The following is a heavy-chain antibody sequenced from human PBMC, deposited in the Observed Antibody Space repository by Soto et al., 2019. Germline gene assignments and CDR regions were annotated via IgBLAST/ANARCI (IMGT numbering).Heavy chain of an antibody. Sequence: SVKVSCKASGGTFSSYTISWVRQAPGQGLEWMGRIIPSVGIANYAQKFQGRVTMTRDKSTSTVYMELSSLRSEDTAVYYCARVSRVGVAAAFDYWGQGTLVTVSS. J-gene: IGHJ4*02. V-gene: IGHV1-69*02. CDR1: GGTFSSYT. D-gene: IGHD6-13*01. CDR3: ARVSRVGVAAAFDY. CDR2: IIPSVGIA.